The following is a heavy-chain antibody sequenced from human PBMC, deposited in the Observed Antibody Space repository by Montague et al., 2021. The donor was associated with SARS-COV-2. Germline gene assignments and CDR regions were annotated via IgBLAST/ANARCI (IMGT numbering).Heavy chain of an antibody. CDR3: SRRGRKHLPVATTIGGLDI. Sequence: SETLSLTCTVSGGSISSNNYYWDWIRQPPGKGLEWIGSIYDSGSTYYNPSLKSRVTISVDTSKNHFSLKLNSVTAADTAVYYCSRRGRKHLPVATTIGGLDIWGQGTMVTVSS. CDR2: IYDSGST. CDR1: GGSISSNNYY. J-gene: IGHJ3*02. D-gene: IGHD5-12*01. V-gene: IGHV4-39*02.